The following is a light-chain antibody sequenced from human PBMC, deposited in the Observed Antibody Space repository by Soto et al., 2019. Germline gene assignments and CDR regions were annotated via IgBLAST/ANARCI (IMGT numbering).Light chain of an antibody. Sequence: DIQMTQSPSSLSASVGDRVTITCRASQSINFYLNWYQQKPGKAPKLLIYAASSLQSGVPSRFSGSASGTDFTLTISSLQTEDFATYFCQQSYSTPKTFGQGTKVDI. CDR2: AAS. V-gene: IGKV1-39*01. CDR3: QQSYSTPKT. CDR1: QSINFY. J-gene: IGKJ1*01.